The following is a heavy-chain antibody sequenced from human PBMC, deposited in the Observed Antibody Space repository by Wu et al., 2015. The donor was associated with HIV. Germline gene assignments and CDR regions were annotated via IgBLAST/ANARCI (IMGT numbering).Heavy chain of an antibody. V-gene: IGHV1-8*01. J-gene: IGHJ6*02. Sequence: QVQLVQSGAEVKKPGASVKVSCKASGYTFTSYDINWVRQATGQGLEWMGWMNPNSGNTGYAQKFQGRVTMTRNTSISTAYMELSSLRSEDTAVYYCARGGRRYDSSGYIYYYYYGMDVWGQGTTVTVSS. CDR3: ARGGRRYDSSGYIYYYYYGMDV. D-gene: IGHD3-22*01. CDR2: MNPNSGNT. CDR1: GYTFTSYD.